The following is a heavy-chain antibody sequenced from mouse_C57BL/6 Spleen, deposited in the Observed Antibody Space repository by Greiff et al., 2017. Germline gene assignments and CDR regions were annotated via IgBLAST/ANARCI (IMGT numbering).Heavy chain of an antibody. Sequence: DVKLVESGGGLVKPGGSLKLSCAASGFTFSSYAMSWVRQTPEKRLEWVATISDGGSYTYYPDNVKGRFTISRDNAKNNLYLQMHHLKSEDTAMYYCARGPTMVTTGGVDYWGQGTTLTVSS. D-gene: IGHD2-9*01. CDR1: GFTFSSYA. J-gene: IGHJ2*01. V-gene: IGHV5-4*03. CDR3: ARGPTMVTTGGVDY. CDR2: ISDGGSYT.